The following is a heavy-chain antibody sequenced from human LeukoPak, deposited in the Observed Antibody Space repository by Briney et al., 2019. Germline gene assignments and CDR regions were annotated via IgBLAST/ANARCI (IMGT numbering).Heavy chain of an antibody. J-gene: IGHJ5*02. CDR2: IYSGGST. Sequence: GGSLRLSCAASGFTFSSYWMHWVRQAAGKGLEWVSVIYSGGSTYYADSVKGRFTISRDNSKNTLYLQMNSLRAEDTAVYYCARERGIAAAGTNWFDPWGQGTLVTVSS. V-gene: IGHV3-53*01. D-gene: IGHD6-13*01. CDR1: GFTFSSYW. CDR3: ARERGIAAAGTNWFDP.